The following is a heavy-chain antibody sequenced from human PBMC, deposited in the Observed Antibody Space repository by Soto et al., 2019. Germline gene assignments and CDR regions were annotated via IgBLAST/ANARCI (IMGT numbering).Heavy chain of an antibody. CDR1: GSLSSYS. CDR2: IYYSGST. D-gene: IGHD2-15*01. V-gene: IGHV4-59*01. J-gene: IGHJ4*02. CDR3: ARLVTGFCGGGSCYHIDY. Sequence: SETLSLTCTVSGSLSSYSWSWIRQPPGKGLEWIGYIYYSGSTNYNPSLRSRVAMSIDTSKNQFSLKLSSVTAADTAVYYCARLVTGFCGGGSCYHIDYWGQGALVTVSS.